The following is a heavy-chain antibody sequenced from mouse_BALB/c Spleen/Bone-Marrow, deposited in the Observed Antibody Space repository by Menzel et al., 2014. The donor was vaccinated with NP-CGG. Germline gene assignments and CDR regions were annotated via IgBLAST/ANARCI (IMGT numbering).Heavy chain of an antibody. CDR2: IYPGDGDT. CDR3: ARSDGYRAMDY. CDR1: GYAFSYSW. Sequence: QVQLKESGPELVKPGASVKISCKASGYAFSYSWMNWVKQRPGQGLEWIGRIYPGDGDTYYNGKFKGRATLTADKSSSTAYMQLSSLTSVDSVVYFCARSDGYRAMDYWGQGSSVTVSS. V-gene: IGHV1-82*01. D-gene: IGHD2-3*01. J-gene: IGHJ4*01.